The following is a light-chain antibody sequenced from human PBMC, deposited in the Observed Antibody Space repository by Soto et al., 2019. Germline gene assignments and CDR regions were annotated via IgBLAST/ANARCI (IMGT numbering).Light chain of an antibody. CDR1: QSVGSN. J-gene: IGKJ1*01. V-gene: IGKV3-20*01. CDR3: QQYGGSTRT. CDR2: AAS. Sequence: EIVMTQSPATLSVSPGEGATLSCRASQSVGSNLAWYQQRPGQAPRLLIYAASTRATGIPARFSGSGSGTDFTLTISRLEPEDFAVYYCQQYGGSTRTFGQGTKVDIK.